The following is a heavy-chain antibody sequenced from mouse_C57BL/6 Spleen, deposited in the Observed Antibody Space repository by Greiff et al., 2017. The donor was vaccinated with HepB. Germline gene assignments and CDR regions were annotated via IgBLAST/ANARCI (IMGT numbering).Heavy chain of an antibody. V-gene: IGHV1-64*01. CDR2: IHPNSGST. CDR3: ARRHYYGSSRYAMDY. D-gene: IGHD1-1*01. CDR1: GYTFTSYW. J-gene: IGHJ4*01. Sequence: QVQLKQPGAELVKPGASVKLSCKASGYTFTSYWMHWVKQRPGQGLEWIGMIHPNSGSTNYNEKFKSKATLTVDKSSSTAYMQLSSLTSEDSAVYYCARRHYYGSSRYAMDYWGQGTSVTVSS.